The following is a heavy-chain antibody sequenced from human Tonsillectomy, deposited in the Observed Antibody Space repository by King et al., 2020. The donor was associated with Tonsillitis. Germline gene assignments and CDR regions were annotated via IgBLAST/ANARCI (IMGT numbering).Heavy chain of an antibody. D-gene: IGHD6-19*01. V-gene: IGHV5-51*01. CDR1: GYSFTNYW. J-gene: IGHJ4*02. CDR3: ARQRPLHFIALAGRGREFFDY. CDR2: IYPGDSDT. Sequence: VQLVESGAEVKKPGESLKISCKGSGYSFTNYWIGWVRQMPGKGLEWMGIIYPGDSDTRYSPSFQGQVTISADKSISTAYLQWSSLKASDTAMYYCARQRPLHFIALAGRGREFFDYWGQGTLVTVSS.